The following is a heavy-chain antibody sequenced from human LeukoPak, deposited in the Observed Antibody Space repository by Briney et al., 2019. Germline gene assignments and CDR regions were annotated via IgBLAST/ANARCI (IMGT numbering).Heavy chain of an antibody. CDR3: STGSGHAFDI. CDR1: GFTFSSYW. Sequence: GGSPRLSCAASGFTFSSYWMRWVRQVPGKGLVWVSRINSDGSSTSYADSVKGRFTISRDNAKNTLYVQMNSLRAEDTAVYYCSTGSGHAFDIWGRGTMVTVSS. V-gene: IGHV3-74*01. D-gene: IGHD3-10*01. CDR2: INSDGSST. J-gene: IGHJ3*02.